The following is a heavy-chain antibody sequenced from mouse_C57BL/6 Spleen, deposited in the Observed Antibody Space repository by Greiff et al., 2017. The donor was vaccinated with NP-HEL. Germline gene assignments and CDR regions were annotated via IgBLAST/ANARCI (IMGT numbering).Heavy chain of an antibody. CDR1: GYTFTSYW. CDR2: IYPGSGST. V-gene: IGHV1-55*01. CDR3: ARGDLALLRSAY. Sequence: QVQLQQPGAELVKPGASVKMSCTASGYTFTSYWITWVKQRPGQGLEWIGDIYPGSGSTNYNEKFKSKATLTVDTSSSTAYMQLSSLTSEDSAVDYCARGDLALLRSAYWGQGTLVTVSA. D-gene: IGHD1-2*01. J-gene: IGHJ3*01.